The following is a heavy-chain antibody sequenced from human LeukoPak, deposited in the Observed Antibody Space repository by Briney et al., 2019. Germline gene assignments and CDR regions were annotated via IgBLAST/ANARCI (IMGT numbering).Heavy chain of an antibody. Sequence: SETLSLTCTVSGGSISSSSYYWGWIRQPPGKGLEWIGSIYYSGSTYYNSSLKSRVTISVDTSKNQFSLKLSSVTAADTAVYYCARRAYYYDSSPENFDYWGQGTLVTVSS. CDR3: ARRAYYYDSSPENFDY. CDR2: IYYSGST. V-gene: IGHV4-39*01. J-gene: IGHJ4*02. D-gene: IGHD3-22*01. CDR1: GGSISSSSYY.